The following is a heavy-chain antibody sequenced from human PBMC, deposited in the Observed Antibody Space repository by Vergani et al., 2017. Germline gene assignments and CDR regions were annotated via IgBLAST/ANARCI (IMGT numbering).Heavy chain of an antibody. D-gene: IGHD2-2*01. CDR3: ATALVVPAAFFDY. Sequence: QLQLQESGPGLVKPSETLSLTCTVSGDSISSTSYYWGWIRQPPGKGLEWIGNVYYSGSTYYNPSLKSRVTISVDTSKNQSSLKLSSVTAADTAVYYCATALVVPAAFFDYWGQGTLVTVSS. J-gene: IGHJ4*02. V-gene: IGHV4-39*01. CDR2: VYYSGST. CDR1: GDSISSTSYY.